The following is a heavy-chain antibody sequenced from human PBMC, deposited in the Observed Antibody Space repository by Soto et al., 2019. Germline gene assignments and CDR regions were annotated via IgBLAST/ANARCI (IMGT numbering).Heavy chain of an antibody. CDR2: INPNSGGT. V-gene: IGHV1-2*04. CDR3: ARDRPQTGYYRPSPLYYYYYGMDV. CDR1: GYTFTGYH. J-gene: IGHJ6*02. D-gene: IGHD3-9*01. Sequence: GGSVKVSCKASGYTFTGYHMTWVRQAPGQGLEWMGWINPNSGGTNYAQKLQGWVTMTRDTSKNQFSLKLSSVTAADTAVYYCARDRPQTGYYRPSPLYYYYYGMDVWGQGTTVTVSS.